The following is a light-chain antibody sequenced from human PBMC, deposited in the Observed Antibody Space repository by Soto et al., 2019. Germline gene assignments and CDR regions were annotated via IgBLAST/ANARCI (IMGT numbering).Light chain of an antibody. J-gene: IGKJ1*01. CDR2: GTS. Sequence: ETVLTHSPGTLSLSPGERATLSCRASQTVNGNYLGWYQQKPGQAPRLLIYGTSSRATGIPDRFSGSGSGTDFTLTISRLEPEDFAVYYCQQCGSLPGTFGQGTRVDIK. CDR1: QTVNGNY. CDR3: QQCGSLPGT. V-gene: IGKV3-20*01.